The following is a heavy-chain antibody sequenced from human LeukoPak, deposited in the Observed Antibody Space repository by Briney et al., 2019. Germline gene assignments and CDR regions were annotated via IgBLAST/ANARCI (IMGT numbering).Heavy chain of an antibody. V-gene: IGHV3-23*01. CDR2: ISGSGGST. J-gene: IGHJ4*02. CDR1: GFTFSSYA. Sequence: PGGSLRLSCAASGFTFSSYAMSWVRQAPGKGLEWISAISGSGGSTYYADSVKGRFTISRDNSKNTLYLQMNSLRAEDTAVYYCAKPNYRFGEYGNFDYWGQGTLVTVSS. D-gene: IGHD3-10*01. CDR3: AKPNYRFGEYGNFDY.